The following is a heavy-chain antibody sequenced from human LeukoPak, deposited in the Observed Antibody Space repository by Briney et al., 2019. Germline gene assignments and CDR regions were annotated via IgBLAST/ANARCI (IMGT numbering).Heavy chain of an antibody. V-gene: IGHV3-74*01. CDR3: TRAAIFYYGMDV. CDR1: GFTFSSYW. J-gene: IGHJ6*02. CDR2: ISSEGRTT. D-gene: IGHD6-25*01. Sequence: GGSLRLSCAASGFTFSSYWMHWVRQAPGKGLVWVARISSEGRTTNYADFVTGRFTISRDNAKNALYLEVNSLRAEDTAVYYCTRAAIFYYGMDVWGQGTTVSVSS.